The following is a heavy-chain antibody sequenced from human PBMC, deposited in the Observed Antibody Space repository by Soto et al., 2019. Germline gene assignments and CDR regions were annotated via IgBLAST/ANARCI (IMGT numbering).Heavy chain of an antibody. CDR1: GFTFSSYG. CDR3: AGERLYCSGGSCYQNWFDP. Sequence: SLRLSCAASGFTFSSYGMHWVRQAPGKGLEWVAVIWYDGSNKYYADSVKGRFTISRDNSKNTLYLQMNSLRAEDTAVYYCAGERLYCSGGSCYQNWFDPWGQGTLVTVSS. V-gene: IGHV3-33*01. CDR2: IWYDGSNK. J-gene: IGHJ5*02. D-gene: IGHD2-15*01.